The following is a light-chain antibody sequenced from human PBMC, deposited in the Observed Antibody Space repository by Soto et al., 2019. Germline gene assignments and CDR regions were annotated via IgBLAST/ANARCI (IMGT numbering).Light chain of an antibody. CDR3: QHRSNWQGAT. V-gene: IGKV3-11*01. J-gene: IGKJ4*01. CDR2: DAS. Sequence: EIVVTQSPATLSMSPGERATLSCRASQSVSSYLAWYQQKPGQAPRLPIYDASNRATGSPARFSGSGSVTDFTLTISSLAPEDFAVYYCQHRSNWQGATCGEGNKV. CDR1: QSVSSY.